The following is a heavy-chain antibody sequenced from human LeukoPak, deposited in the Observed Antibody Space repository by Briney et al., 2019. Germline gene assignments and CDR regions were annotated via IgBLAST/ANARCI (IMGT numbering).Heavy chain of an antibody. J-gene: IGHJ4*02. CDR1: GFTFSDHY. CDR3: ARGVDTAMAY. D-gene: IGHD5-18*01. V-gene: IGHV3-72*01. CDR2: TRNKANSYTT. Sequence: GSLRLSCAASGFTFSDHYMDWVRQAPGKGLEWVGRTRNKANSYTTEYAASVKGRFTISRDDSKNSLYLQMNSLKTEDTAVYYCARGVDTAMAYWGQGTLVTVSS.